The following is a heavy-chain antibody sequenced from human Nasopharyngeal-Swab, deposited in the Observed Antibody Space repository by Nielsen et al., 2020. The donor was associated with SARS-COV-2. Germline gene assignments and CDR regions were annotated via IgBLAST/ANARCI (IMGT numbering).Heavy chain of an antibody. V-gene: IGHV3-30*18. CDR1: GFTFGSYG. D-gene: IGHD7-27*01. CDR2: ISYDGSNK. Sequence: GESLKISCAASGFTFGSYGMHWVRQAPGKGLEWVAVISYDGSNKYYADSVKGRFTISRDNSKNTLYLQMNSLRAEDTAVYYCAKDLLTGDQGRVRSGHAFDIWGQGTMVTVSS. CDR3: AKDLLTGDQGRVRSGHAFDI. J-gene: IGHJ3*02.